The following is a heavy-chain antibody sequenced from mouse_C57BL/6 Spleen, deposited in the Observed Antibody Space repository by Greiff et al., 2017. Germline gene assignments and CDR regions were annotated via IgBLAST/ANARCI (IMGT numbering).Heavy chain of an antibody. V-gene: IGHV1-80*01. CDR3: ARKGFTTVGYFDY. D-gene: IGHD1-1*01. Sequence: QVHVKQSGAELVKPGASVKISCKASGYAFSSYWMNWVKQRPGKGLEWIGQIYPGDGDTNYNGKFKGKATLTADKSSSTAYMQLSSLTSEDSAVYFCARKGFTTVGYFDYWGQGTTLTVSS. CDR1: GYAFSSYW. J-gene: IGHJ2*01. CDR2: IYPGDGDT.